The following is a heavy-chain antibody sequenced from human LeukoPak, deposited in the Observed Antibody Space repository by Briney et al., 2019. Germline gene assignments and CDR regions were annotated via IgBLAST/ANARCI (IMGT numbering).Heavy chain of an antibody. CDR2: INHSGST. CDR3: ARRQTTVTTPNWFDP. D-gene: IGHD4-17*01. CDR1: GGSFSGYY. J-gene: IGHJ5*02. Sequence: PSETLSLTCAVYGGSFSGYYWSWTRQPPGKGLEWIGEINHSGSTNYNPSLKSRVTISVDTSKNQFSLKLSSVTAADTAVYYCARRQTTVTTPNWFDPWGQGTLVTVSS. V-gene: IGHV4-34*01.